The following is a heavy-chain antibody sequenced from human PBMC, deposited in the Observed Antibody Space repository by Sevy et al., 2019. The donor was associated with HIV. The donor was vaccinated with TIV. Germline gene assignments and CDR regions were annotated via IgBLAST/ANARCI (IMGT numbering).Heavy chain of an antibody. Sequence: GGSLRLSCVVSGISSTTSGMHWVRQAPGKGLEWVAVISYHGRDKFYAESVKGRSTISRDNSKNMLYLQINSLRAEDTAVYYCAKDFTGYNGMDVWGQGTMVTVSS. D-gene: IGHD3-9*01. J-gene: IGHJ6*02. CDR3: AKDFTGYNGMDV. CDR1: GISSTTSG. CDR2: ISYHGRDK. V-gene: IGHV3-30*18.